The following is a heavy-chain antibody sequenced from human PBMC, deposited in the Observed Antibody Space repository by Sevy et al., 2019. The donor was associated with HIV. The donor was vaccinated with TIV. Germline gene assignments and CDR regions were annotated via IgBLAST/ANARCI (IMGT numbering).Heavy chain of an antibody. CDR3: ARDQKDFWSGYSYYYYGMDV. CDR1: GYTFTSYG. D-gene: IGHD3-3*01. Sequence: ASVKVSCKASGYTFTSYGISWVRQAPGQGLEWMGWISAYNGNTNYAQKLQGRVTMTTDTSTSTAYVELRSLRSVDTAVYYCARDQKDFWSGYSYYYYGMDVWGQGTTVTVSS. J-gene: IGHJ6*02. V-gene: IGHV1-18*01. CDR2: ISAYNGNT.